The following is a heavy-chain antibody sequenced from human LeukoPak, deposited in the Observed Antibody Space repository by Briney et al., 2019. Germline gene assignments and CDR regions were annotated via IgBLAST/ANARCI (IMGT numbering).Heavy chain of an antibody. CDR2: IYSSGTT. J-gene: IGHJ4*02. V-gene: IGHV4-39*01. CDR3: GRHEPSLPGH. CDR1: GGSISSSNYY. Sequence: KPSETLSLTCTVSGGSISSSNYYWGWIRQPPGKGLEWIGIIYSSGTTYYNPSLKSRVTISADTSKSQFSLKLSSVTAADTGVYYCGRHEPSLPGHWGQGTLVTVSS.